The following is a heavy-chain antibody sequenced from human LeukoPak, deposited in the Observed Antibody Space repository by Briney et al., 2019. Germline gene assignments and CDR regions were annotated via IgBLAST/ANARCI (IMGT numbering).Heavy chain of an antibody. V-gene: IGHV3-30-3*01. D-gene: IGHD3-10*01. J-gene: IGHJ4*02. CDR1: GFTFASYA. Sequence: PGGSLRLSCAGSGFTFASYAVHWVRQVPGKRLEWVAFISSDGTTEHYRDSVKGRFTLSRDNSKNTVSLQMNSLGTEDTAVYYCARGRNSGSFIIDYWGQGALVTVSS. CDR2: ISSDGTTE. CDR3: ARGRNSGSFIIDY.